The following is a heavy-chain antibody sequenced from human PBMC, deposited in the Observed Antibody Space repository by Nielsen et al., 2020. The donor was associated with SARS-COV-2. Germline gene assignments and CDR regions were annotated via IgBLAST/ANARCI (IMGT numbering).Heavy chain of an antibody. CDR2: IDWDDDK. Sequence: SGPTLPNPTRTFTLPCTFSGFPLTPRRMCVSWLRQPPRQALEWPALIDWDDDKYYSTSLKTRLTISKDTSKNQVVLTMTNMDPVDTATYYCARLRWSYGMDVWGQGTTVTVSS. J-gene: IGHJ6*02. CDR3: ARLRWSYGMDV. CDR1: GFPLTPRRMC. V-gene: IGHV2-70*01. D-gene: IGHD2-15*01.